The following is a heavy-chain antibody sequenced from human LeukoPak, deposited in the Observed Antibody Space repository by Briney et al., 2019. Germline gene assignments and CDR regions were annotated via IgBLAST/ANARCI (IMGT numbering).Heavy chain of an antibody. D-gene: IGHD5-18*01. J-gene: IGHJ4*02. CDR1: GFTFSSYW. V-gene: IGHV3-7*01. CDR2: IKKDGIEK. CDR3: ARHLSGVTGYTYGRGIDN. Sequence: GGSLRLSCAASGFTFSSYWMSWVRQAPGKGLEWVANIKKDGIEKYYVDSVKGRFTISRDNAKTSLYLQMNSLRAEDTAVYYCARHLSGVTGYTYGRGIDNWGQGTLVTVSS.